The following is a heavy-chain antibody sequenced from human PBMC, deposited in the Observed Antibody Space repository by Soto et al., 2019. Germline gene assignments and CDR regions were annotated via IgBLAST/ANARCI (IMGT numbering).Heavy chain of an antibody. CDR1: GDSVSSNSAT. V-gene: IGHV6-1*01. D-gene: IGHD5-18*01. J-gene: IGHJ6*02. Sequence: SQTLSLTCAISGDSVSSNSATWTWIRQSPSRGLEWLGRTYYRSKWYNDYAVSVKSRITINPDTSKNQFSLRLTSVTAADPAVYYCARVPKIRDGYNNPYYSSVMAVWGQGTTVTVSS. CDR3: ARVPKIRDGYNNPYYSSVMAV. CDR2: TYYRSKWYN.